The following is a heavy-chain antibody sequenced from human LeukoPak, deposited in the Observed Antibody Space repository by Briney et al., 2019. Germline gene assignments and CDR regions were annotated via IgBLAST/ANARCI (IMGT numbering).Heavy chain of an antibody. CDR3: AKPRPGGYSSSEDAFDI. Sequence: PGGSLRLSCAASGFTFSSYGMHWVRQAPGKGLEWVAFIRYDGSNKYYADFVKGRFTISRDNSKNTLYLQMNSLRAEDTAVYYCAKPRPGGYSSSEDAFDIWGQGTMVTVSS. CDR2: IRYDGSNK. CDR1: GFTFSSYG. J-gene: IGHJ3*02. D-gene: IGHD6-6*01. V-gene: IGHV3-30*02.